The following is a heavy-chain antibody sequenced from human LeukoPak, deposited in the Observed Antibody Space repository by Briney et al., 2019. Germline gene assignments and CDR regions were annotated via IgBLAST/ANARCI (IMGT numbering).Heavy chain of an antibody. J-gene: IGHJ3*02. CDR2: VSGSGGSDGGTT. CDR3: ARHGAGGYNYGSLGFDI. V-gene: IGHV3-23*01. D-gene: IGHD5-18*01. Sequence: PGGSLRLSCAASGFTFGNYAMTWVRQAPGKGLEWVSSVSGSGGSDGGTTYYADSVKGRFTISRDNAKNSLYLQMNSLRAEDTAVYYCARHGAGGYNYGSLGFDIWGQGTMVTVTS. CDR1: GFTFGNYA.